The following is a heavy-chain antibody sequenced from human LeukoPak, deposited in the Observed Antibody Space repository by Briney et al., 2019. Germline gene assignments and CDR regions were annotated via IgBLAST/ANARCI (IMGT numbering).Heavy chain of an antibody. CDR1: GFTFSSFT. D-gene: IGHD3-10*01. CDR2: ISSSSSYI. J-gene: IGHJ4*02. CDR3: ATYPFRGDTHYFAS. V-gene: IGHV3-21*01. Sequence: GGSLRLSCAASGFTFSSFTMNWVRQAPGKGLEWVSSISSSSSYIYSADSVKGRFTISRDNARNSLYLRMNSLRAEDTAVYYCATYPFRGDTHYFASWGQGILVTVSS.